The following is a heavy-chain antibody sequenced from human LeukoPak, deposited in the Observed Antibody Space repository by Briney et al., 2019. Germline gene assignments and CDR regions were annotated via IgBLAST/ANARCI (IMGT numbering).Heavy chain of an antibody. V-gene: IGHV3-48*01. CDR1: GFTFSSYS. Sequence: GGSLRLSCAASGFTFSSYSMNWVRQAPGKGLEWVSYISSSSSTIYYADSVKGRFTISRDNAKNSLYPQMNSLRAEDTAVYYCARVKRGYYYGSGSYLYFDYWGQGTLVTVSS. D-gene: IGHD3-10*01. CDR3: ARVKRGYYYGSGSYLYFDY. CDR2: ISSSSSTI. J-gene: IGHJ4*02.